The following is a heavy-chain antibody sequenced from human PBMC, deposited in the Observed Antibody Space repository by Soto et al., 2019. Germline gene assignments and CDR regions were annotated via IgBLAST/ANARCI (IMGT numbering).Heavy chain of an antibody. CDR3: AREGDMKFHSDSSDEPGY. CDR2: IIPSIGII. V-gene: IGHV1-69*04. J-gene: IGHJ4*02. Sequence: QVQLVQSGAEVKKPGSSVKVSCKASGGTFSSFVISWVRQAPVQALEWMGRIIPSIGIINYAQKFQDRVTITADTSTSTAYMELSSLRSDDTAVYYCAREGDMKFHSDSSDEPGYWGQGTLVTVSS. D-gene: IGHD3-22*01. CDR1: GGTFSSFV.